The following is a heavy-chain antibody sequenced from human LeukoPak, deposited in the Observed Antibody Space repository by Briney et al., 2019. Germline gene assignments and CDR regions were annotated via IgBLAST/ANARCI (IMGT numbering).Heavy chain of an antibody. CDR1: GGTFISYA. J-gene: IGHJ4*02. Sequence: SVKVSCKASGGTFISYAISWVRQAPGQGVEWRGGIIPIFGTANYAQKFQGRVTITTDESTSTAYMALSSLRSEDTAVYYCASGAPYYDSSGYQGVRFDYWGQGTLVTVSS. CDR3: ASGAPYYDSSGYQGVRFDY. CDR2: IIPIFGTA. V-gene: IGHV1-69*05. D-gene: IGHD3-22*01.